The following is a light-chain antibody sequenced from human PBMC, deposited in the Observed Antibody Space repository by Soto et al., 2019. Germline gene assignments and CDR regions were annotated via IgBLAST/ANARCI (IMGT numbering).Light chain of an antibody. J-gene: IGKJ1*01. Sequence: EIVMTQSPATLSVSPGERATLSCRASQSVSSNLAWYQQKPGQAPRALIYGASTRATGIPARFSGSGSGTEFTLTISSLQSEDFAVYYCQQYNNWPPWTFGKGTKV. CDR2: GAS. V-gene: IGKV3D-15*01. CDR3: QQYNNWPPWT. CDR1: QSVSSN.